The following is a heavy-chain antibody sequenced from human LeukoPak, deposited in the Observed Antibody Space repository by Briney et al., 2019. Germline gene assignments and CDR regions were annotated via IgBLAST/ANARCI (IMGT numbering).Heavy chain of an antibody. D-gene: IGHD2-15*01. CDR2: IQYDGNSQ. J-gene: IGHJ6*03. CDR1: GFTFSSYG. V-gene: IGHV3-30*02. CDR3: AKATGYCSDGSCYSNYYYMDV. Sequence: GGSLRLSCAASGFTFSSYGMHWVRQAPGKGLEWVAFIQYDGNSQYSADSVKGRFTISRDNSKNTLYLQVNSLRAEDTAVYYCAKATGYCSDGSCYSNYYYMDVWGKGTTVTVSS.